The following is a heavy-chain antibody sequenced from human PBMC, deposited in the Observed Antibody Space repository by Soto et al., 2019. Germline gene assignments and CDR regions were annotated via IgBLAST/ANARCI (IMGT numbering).Heavy chain of an antibody. V-gene: IGHV1-8*01. CDR2: MNPNSGNT. CDR3: ARAIGPAYYVSGSYYHPTYYMDV. D-gene: IGHD3-10*01. CDR1: GYTFTSYD. J-gene: IGHJ6*03. Sequence: QVQLVQSGAEVKKPGASVKVSCKASGYTFTSYDINWVRQATGQGLEWMGWMNPNSGNTGYAQKFQGRVTMTRNTSISTAYMELSSLRSEDTAVYYCARAIGPAYYVSGSYYHPTYYMDVWGKGTTVTVSS.